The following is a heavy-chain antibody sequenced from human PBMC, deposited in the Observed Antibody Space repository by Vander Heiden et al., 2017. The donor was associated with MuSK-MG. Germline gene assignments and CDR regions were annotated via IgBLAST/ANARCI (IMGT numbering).Heavy chain of an antibody. CDR3: ARLDTHLRFGAFDI. CDR2: LSQGKNT. V-gene: IGHV4-38-2*01. D-gene: IGHD3-3*01. J-gene: IGHJ3*02. CDR1: GYSISSNYY. Sequence: QVQLQESGPGLVKPSETLSLTCDVSGYSISSNYYWGWIRQPPGKGLEWLGSLSQGKNTYYNPSLKSRVTISLDTPKNQVSLSLSSVTAADTAVYFCARLDTHLRFGAFDIWGQGTTVTVSS.